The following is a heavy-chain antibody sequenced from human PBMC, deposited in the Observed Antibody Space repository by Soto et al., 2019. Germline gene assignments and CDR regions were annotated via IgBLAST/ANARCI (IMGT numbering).Heavy chain of an antibody. CDR3: TRAIYENSRLDS. CDR1: GSTFSSYG. J-gene: IGHJ4*02. D-gene: IGHD3-16*01. V-gene: IGHV3-74*01. Sequence: PGGSLRLSCATSGSTFSSYGMHWVRQTPGEGLMWVSHINSDGSITNYADSVKGRFTISRDTAKNTLFLQMNSLRAEVTAVYYCTRAIYENSRLDSWGEGTLVTVSS. CDR2: INSDGSIT.